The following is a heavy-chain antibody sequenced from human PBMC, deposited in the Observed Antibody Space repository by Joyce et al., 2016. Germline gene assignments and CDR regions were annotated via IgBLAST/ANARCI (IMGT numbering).Heavy chain of an antibody. D-gene: IGHD6-13*01. V-gene: IGHV4-31*03. J-gene: IGHJ3*02. Sequence: QVQLQESGPGLVKPSQTLSLTCTVSGGPISNGAFYWCWIRQPPGKGLEWNGYIYQNGSTYYSPSLKSRLSLSLETPKNQFSLKLTSVTAADTAVYYCATGARAAAGTLEAFDIWGQGTMVPVTS. CDR1: GGPISNGAFY. CDR3: ATGARAAAGTLEAFDI. CDR2: IYQNGST.